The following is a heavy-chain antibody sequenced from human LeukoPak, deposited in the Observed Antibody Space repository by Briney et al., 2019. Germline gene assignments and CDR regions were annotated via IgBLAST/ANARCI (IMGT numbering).Heavy chain of an antibody. Sequence: DPSQTLSLTCTVSGGSISSGSYYWSWIRQPAGKGLEWIGRIYTSGSTYYNPSLKSRVTISADTSKNQFSLKLSSVTAADTAVYYCARHAHSKTYYDSSHYFDYWGQGTLVTVSS. CDR2: IYTSGST. CDR1: GGSISSGSYY. D-gene: IGHD3-22*01. V-gene: IGHV4-61*02. J-gene: IGHJ4*02. CDR3: ARHAHSKTYYDSSHYFDY.